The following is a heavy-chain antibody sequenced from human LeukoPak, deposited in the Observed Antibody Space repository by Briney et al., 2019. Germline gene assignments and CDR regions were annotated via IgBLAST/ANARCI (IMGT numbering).Heavy chain of an antibody. CDR1: GGSFSGYD. V-gene: IGHV4-34*01. CDR3: ASDPLLFRLGALSP. CDR2: INHSGST. D-gene: IGHD3-16*02. J-gene: IGHJ5*02. Sequence: PSETLSLTCAVYGGSFSGYDWSWIRQPPGKGLEGSGEINHSGSTNYNPSLKSRVTISVDTSKTQFTLKLSSVTAAATAVYYCASDPLLFRLGALSPWGQGTLVTVSS.